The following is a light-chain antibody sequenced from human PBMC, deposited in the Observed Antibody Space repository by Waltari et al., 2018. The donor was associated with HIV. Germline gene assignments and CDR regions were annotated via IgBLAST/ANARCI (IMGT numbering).Light chain of an antibody. CDR2: RDG. CDR1: NIGSKN. J-gene: IGLJ2*01. V-gene: IGLV3-9*01. Sequence: SYELTQPLSVSVALGQTARITCGGNNIGSKNVHWYQQKPGQAPVLVIYRDGNRPSGIPERFSGSNSGNTATLTISRAQAGDKADYYCQVWDSSTSVFGGGTKLTVL. CDR3: QVWDSSTSV.